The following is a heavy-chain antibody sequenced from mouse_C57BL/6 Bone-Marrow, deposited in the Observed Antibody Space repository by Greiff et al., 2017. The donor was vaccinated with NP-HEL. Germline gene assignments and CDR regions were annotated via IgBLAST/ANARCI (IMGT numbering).Heavy chain of an antibody. V-gene: IGHV1-18*01. CDR2: INPNNGGT. Sequence: VQLKQSGPELVKPGASVKIPCKASGYTFTDYNMDWVKQSHGKSLEWIGDINPNNGGTIYNQKFKGKATLTVDKSSSTAYMELRSLTSEDTAVYYCARPGWLPFAYWGQGTLVTVSA. D-gene: IGHD2-3*01. CDR1: GYTFTDYN. J-gene: IGHJ3*01. CDR3: ARPGWLPFAY.